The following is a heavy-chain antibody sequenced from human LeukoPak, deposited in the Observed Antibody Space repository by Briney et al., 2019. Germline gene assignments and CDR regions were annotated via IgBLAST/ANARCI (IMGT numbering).Heavy chain of an antibody. Sequence: SVKVSCKASGGTSSSYAISWVRQAPGQGLEWMGGIIPIFGTANYAQKFQGRVTITADKSTSTAYMELSSLRSEDTAVYYCARTNYYYYYMDVWGKGTTVTVSS. CDR1: GGTSSSYA. CDR3: ARTNYYYYYMDV. J-gene: IGHJ6*03. V-gene: IGHV1-69*06. CDR2: IIPIFGTA.